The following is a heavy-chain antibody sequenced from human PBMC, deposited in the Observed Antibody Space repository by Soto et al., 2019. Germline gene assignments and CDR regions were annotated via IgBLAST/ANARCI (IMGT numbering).Heavy chain of an antibody. CDR3: ARGPSGDKVHY. J-gene: IGHJ4*02. Sequence: SETLSLTCTVSGGSISRSSYYWGWIRQPPGKGLEWIGHIFDSGTTYTNPSPRSQVAISLDTSKNHFSLTLSSVTAADTAVYYCARGPSGDKVHYWGQGALVTV. D-gene: IGHD7-27*01. CDR2: IFDSGTT. V-gene: IGHV4-30-4*08. CDR1: GGSISRSSYY.